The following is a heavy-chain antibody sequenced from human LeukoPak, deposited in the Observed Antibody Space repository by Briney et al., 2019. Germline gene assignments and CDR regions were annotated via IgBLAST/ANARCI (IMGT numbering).Heavy chain of an antibody. Sequence: PGGSLRLSCAASGFAFSSYAMSWVRQAPGKGLEWVSAISGSGGSTFYADSVKGRFTISRDNSKNTLYLQMNSLRAEDTAVYYCAKITYYDFWSPYMDVWGKGTTVTVSS. D-gene: IGHD3-3*01. CDR1: GFAFSSYA. J-gene: IGHJ6*03. V-gene: IGHV3-23*01. CDR3: AKITYYDFWSPYMDV. CDR2: ISGSGGST.